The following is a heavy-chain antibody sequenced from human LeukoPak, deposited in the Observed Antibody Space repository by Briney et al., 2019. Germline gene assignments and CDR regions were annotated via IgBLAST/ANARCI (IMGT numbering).Heavy chain of an antibody. CDR1: GYTFTSYG. CDR3: ARRVDTSMALPDY. D-gene: IGHD5-18*01. Sequence: GASVKVSCKTSGYTFTSYGVSWVRQAPGQRLEWMGWISTYNYNTNYAQKFRGRVTLTKDTSTSTVYMELRSLRFDDTAIYYCARRVDTSMALPDYWGQGTLVTVSS. V-gene: IGHV1-18*01. CDR2: ISTYNYNT. J-gene: IGHJ4*02.